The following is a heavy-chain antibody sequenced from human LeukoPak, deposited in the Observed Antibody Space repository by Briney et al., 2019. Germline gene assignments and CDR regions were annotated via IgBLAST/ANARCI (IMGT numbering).Heavy chain of an antibody. Sequence: SETLSLTCDVSGYSISSSNWWGWIRQPPGKGLEWIGSIYYSGSTYYNPSLKSRVTISVDTSKNQFSLKLSSVTAADTAVYYCASIDSSGYYYIDYWGQGTLVTVSS. D-gene: IGHD3-22*01. V-gene: IGHV4-38-2*01. J-gene: IGHJ4*02. CDR1: GYSISSSNW. CDR3: ASIDSSGYYYIDY. CDR2: IYYSGST.